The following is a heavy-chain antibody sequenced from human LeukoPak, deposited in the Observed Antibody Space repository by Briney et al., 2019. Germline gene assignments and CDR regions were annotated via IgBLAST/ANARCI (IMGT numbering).Heavy chain of an antibody. CDR3: ARDHVIVGDDAFDI. V-gene: IGHV1-18*01. J-gene: IGHJ3*02. CDR2: ISAYNGNT. D-gene: IGHD3-22*01. CDR1: GYTFTSYG. Sequence: ASVKVSCKASGYTFTSYGISWVRQAPGQGLEWMGWISAYNGNTNYAQKLQGRVTMTTDTSTSTACMELRSLRSDDTAVYYCARDHVIVGDDAFDIWGRGTMVTVSS.